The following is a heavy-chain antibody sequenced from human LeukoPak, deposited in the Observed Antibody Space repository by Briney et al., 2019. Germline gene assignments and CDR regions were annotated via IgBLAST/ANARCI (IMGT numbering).Heavy chain of an antibody. V-gene: IGHV4-39*07. D-gene: IGHD2-21*02. CDR1: GGSVSTSSYY. Sequence: SETLSLTCTVSGGSVSTSSYYWGWIRQPPGKGLEWIGEINHSGSTNYNPSLKSRVTISVDTSKNQFSLKLSSVTAADTAVYYCARAPRGLHKSTNWFDPWGQGTLVTVSS. CDR3: ARAPRGLHKSTNWFDP. CDR2: INHSGST. J-gene: IGHJ5*02.